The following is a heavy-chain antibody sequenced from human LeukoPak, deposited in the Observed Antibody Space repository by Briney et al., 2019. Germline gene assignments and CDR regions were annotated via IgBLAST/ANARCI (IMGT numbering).Heavy chain of an antibody. V-gene: IGHV3-30-3*01. J-gene: IGHJ4*02. CDR3: ARGSSGRWDIGFDY. D-gene: IGHD6-19*01. CDR2: ISYDGSNK. CDR1: GFTFSSYA. Sequence: GGSLRLSCAASGFTFSSYAMHWVRQAPGKGLEWVAVISYDGSNKYYADSVKGRFTISRDNSKNTLYLQMNSLRAEDTAVYYCARGSSGRWDIGFDYWGQGTLVTVSS.